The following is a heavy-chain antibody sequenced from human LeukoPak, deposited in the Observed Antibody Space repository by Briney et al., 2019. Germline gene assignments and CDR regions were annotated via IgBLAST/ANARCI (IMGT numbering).Heavy chain of an antibody. CDR1: GGTLSSYA. Sequence: SVKVSCKASGGTLSSYAISWVRQAPGQGLEWMGGIIPIFGTANYAQKFQGRVTITTDESTSTAYMELSSLRSEDTAVYYCASLKGYCSGGSCYPTAFDYWGQGTLVTVSS. V-gene: IGHV1-69*05. D-gene: IGHD2-15*01. CDR3: ASLKGYCSGGSCYPTAFDY. J-gene: IGHJ4*02. CDR2: IIPIFGTA.